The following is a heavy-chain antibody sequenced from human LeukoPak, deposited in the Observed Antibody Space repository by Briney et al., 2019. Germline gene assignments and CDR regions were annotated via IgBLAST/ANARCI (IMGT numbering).Heavy chain of an antibody. D-gene: IGHD1-26*01. CDR2: INHSGST. CDR3: ASPSGGSYSY. J-gene: IGHJ4*02. V-gene: IGHV4-34*01. CDR1: GGSFSGYY. Sequence: PSETLSLTCAVYGGSFSGYYWSWIRQPPGKGLEWIGEINHSGSTNYNPSLKSRVTISVDTSKNQFSLKLSSVTAADTAVYYCASPSGGSYSYWGQGTLVTVSS.